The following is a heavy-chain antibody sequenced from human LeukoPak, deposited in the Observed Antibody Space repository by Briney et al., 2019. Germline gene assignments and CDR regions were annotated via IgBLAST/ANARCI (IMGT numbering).Heavy chain of an antibody. J-gene: IGHJ6*02. CDR2: IYPDDSDT. V-gene: IGHV5-51*01. Sequence: GESLKISCKGSDYSLTNYWIGWVRQMPGKGLEWMGVIYPDDSDTRYGPSFRGHVTISADKSISTAYLQWSSLKASDTAMYYCARHVHGGYYDGMDVWGQGTPVTVSS. D-gene: IGHD3-10*01. CDR3: ARHVHGGYYDGMDV. CDR1: DYSLTNYW.